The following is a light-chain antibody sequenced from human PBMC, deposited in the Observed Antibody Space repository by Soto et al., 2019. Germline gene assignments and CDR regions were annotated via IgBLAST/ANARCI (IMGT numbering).Light chain of an antibody. CDR3: QQYDSSPPYT. Sequence: EIGWTQSPGTLSLSPGERATLSCRASQSVSGSYLAWYQQKPGQSPRLLIYGSSDRATGIPDRFSGSGSGTDFTLTISRVEPEDFAVYYCQQYDSSPPYTFGQGTELEIK. CDR2: GSS. CDR1: QSVSGSY. V-gene: IGKV3-20*01. J-gene: IGKJ2*01.